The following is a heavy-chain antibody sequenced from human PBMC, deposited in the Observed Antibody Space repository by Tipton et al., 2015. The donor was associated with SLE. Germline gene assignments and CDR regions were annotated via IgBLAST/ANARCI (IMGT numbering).Heavy chain of an antibody. CDR1: GGSISSYY. V-gene: IGHV4-4*07. J-gene: IGHJ4*02. CDR3: ARECHGPDGASSGHLGYFDY. CDR2: IYTSGST. D-gene: IGHD3-22*01. Sequence: TLSLTCTVSGGSISSYYWSWIRQPAGKGLEWIGRIYTSGSTNYNPSLKSRVTMSVDTSKNQFSLKLSSVTAADTAVYYCARECHGPDGASSGHLGYFDYWGQGTLVTVSS.